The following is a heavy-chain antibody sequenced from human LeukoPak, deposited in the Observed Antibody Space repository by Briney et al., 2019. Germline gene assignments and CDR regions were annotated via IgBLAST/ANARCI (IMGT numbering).Heavy chain of an antibody. J-gene: IGHJ4*02. CDR3: ARGRNWNYESHFDY. D-gene: IGHD1-7*01. V-gene: IGHV4-34*01. CDR2: INHSGST. CDR1: GGSFRGYY. Sequence: SETLSLTCAVYGGSFRGYYWSWIRQPPGKGLEWIGEINHSGSTNYNPSLKSRVTISVDTSKNQFSLKLNSVTAADTAVYYCARGRNWNYESHFDYWGQGTLVTVSS.